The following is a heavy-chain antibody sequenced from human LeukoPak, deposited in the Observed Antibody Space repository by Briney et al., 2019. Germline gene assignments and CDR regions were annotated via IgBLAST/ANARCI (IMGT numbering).Heavy chain of an antibody. D-gene: IGHD1-26*01. CDR2: ISAYNGNT. CDR1: GYTFTSYG. V-gene: IGHV1-18*01. CDR3: ARGAQGGSYKYYFDY. J-gene: IGHJ4*02. Sequence: ASVKVSCKASGYTFTSYGISWVRQAPGQGLEWMGWISAYNGNTNYAQKLQGRVTMTTDTSTSTAYMELRSLRSDDTAVYYCARGAQGGSYKYYFDYWGQGTLVTVSS.